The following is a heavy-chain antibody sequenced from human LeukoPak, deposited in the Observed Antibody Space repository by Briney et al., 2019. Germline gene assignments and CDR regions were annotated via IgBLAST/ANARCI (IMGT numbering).Heavy chain of an antibody. J-gene: IGHJ3*02. D-gene: IGHD3-10*01. CDR1: GYTFTVYY. CDR3: AGDRGGLDAFDI. V-gene: IGHV1-2*02. CDR2: INPNSGGT. Sequence: GASVKVSCKASGYTFTVYYMHWVRQAPGQGLEWMGWINPNSGGTSYAQKFQGRVTMTRDTSISTAYMELSRLRSDDTAVYYCAGDRGGLDAFDIWGQGTMVTVSS.